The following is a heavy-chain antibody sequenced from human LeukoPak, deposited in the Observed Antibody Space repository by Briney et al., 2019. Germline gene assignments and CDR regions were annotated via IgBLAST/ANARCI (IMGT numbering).Heavy chain of an antibody. V-gene: IGHV3-43*02. CDR1: GFTFSSYA. Sequence: GGSLRLSCAASGFTFSSYAMSWVRQAPGRGLEWVSLISGDGGSTYYADSVKGRFTISRDNSKNSLYLQMNSLRTEDTALYYCAKDPIYDSDSGWGQGTLVTVSS. D-gene: IGHD3-22*01. CDR3: AKDPIYDSDSG. CDR2: ISGDGGST. J-gene: IGHJ4*02.